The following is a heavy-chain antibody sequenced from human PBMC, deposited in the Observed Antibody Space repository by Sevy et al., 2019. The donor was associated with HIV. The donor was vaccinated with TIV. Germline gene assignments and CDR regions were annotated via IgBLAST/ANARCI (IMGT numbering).Heavy chain of an antibody. V-gene: IGHV4-59*02. D-gene: IGHD3-10*01. CDR2: IYHSGTP. CDR1: GDSVTSYY. CDR3: AKDPAGDYGL. Sequence: SETRSLTCTVSGDSVTSYYWSWIRQPPGKGLEWIGYIYHSGTPRYNPSLKSRVTISVDTSKNQFSLKMNSVTAADTAMYYCAKDPAGDYGLWGQGILVTVSS. J-gene: IGHJ4*02.